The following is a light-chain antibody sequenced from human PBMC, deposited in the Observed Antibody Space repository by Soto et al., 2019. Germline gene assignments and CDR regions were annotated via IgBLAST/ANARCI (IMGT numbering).Light chain of an antibody. J-gene: IGKJ2*01. CDR3: QHYGTSLYT. Sequence: DIVLTQSPGTLSLSPGERATLSCRASQIISSTYLGWYQQKPGQAPRLLIYGASSRATGIPDRFSGSGSGTDFTLTISRREPEDVAVYYCQHYGTSLYTFGQGTKLEIK. CDR2: GAS. V-gene: IGKV3-20*01. CDR1: QIISSTY.